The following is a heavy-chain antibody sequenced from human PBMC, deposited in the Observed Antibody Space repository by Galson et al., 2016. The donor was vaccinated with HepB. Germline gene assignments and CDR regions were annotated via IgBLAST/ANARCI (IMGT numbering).Heavy chain of an antibody. D-gene: IGHD3-22*01. CDR3: AGAFYYGSSGWGPAALDI. J-gene: IGHJ3*02. CDR2: IWHNGSLK. Sequence: SLRLSCATSGFIFSSYAMHWVRQAPGKGLEWVAVIWHNGSLKYYADSVKGRFTISRDNSKNMLYLQMNGLRVEGTAVYYCAGAFYYGSSGWGPAALDIWGQGTVVTVSS. CDR1: GFIFSSYA. V-gene: IGHV3-33*01.